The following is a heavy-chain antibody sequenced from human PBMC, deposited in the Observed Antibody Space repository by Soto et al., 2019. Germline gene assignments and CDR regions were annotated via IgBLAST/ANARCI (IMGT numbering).Heavy chain of an antibody. D-gene: IGHD3-22*01. V-gene: IGHV3-30-3*01. CDR2: ISYDGSNK. CDR3: ARVPSYYYDSSGYSYPIDY. J-gene: IGHJ4*02. Sequence: PGGSLILSCAASGVTFSSYAMHWVRQAPGKGLEWVAVISYDGSNKYYADSVKGRFTISRDNSKNTLYLQMNSLRAEDTAVYYCARVPSYYYDSSGYSYPIDYWGQGTLVTVSS. CDR1: GVTFSSYA.